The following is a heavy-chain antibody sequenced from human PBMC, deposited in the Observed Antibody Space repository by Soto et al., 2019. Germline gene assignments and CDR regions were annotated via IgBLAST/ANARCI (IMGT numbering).Heavy chain of an antibody. CDR3: ASGKDLRFDP. Sequence: QVQLVQSGAEVKKPGASVNVSCKASGYTFTSYDINWVRQATGQGLEWLGWMNPNSGNTGYAQKFQGRVTMTRNTHIITAYMELSSLRSEDRAVYYCASGKDLRFDPWGQGTLVTVSS. J-gene: IGHJ5*02. CDR1: GYTFTSYD. V-gene: IGHV1-8*01. CDR2: MNPNSGNT.